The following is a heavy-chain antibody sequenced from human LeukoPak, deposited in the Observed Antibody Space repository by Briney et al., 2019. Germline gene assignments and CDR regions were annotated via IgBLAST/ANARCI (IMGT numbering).Heavy chain of an antibody. V-gene: IGHV3-21*01. CDR2: ISSSSYI. CDR3: ATLAAADSYYYYYMDV. Sequence: GGSLRLSCAASGFTFSSYSMNWVRQAPGKGLGWVSSISSSSYIYYADSVKGRFTISRDNAKNSLYLQMNSLRAEDTAVYYCATLAAADSYYYYYMDVWGKGTTVTVSS. D-gene: IGHD6-13*01. CDR1: GFTFSSYS. J-gene: IGHJ6*03.